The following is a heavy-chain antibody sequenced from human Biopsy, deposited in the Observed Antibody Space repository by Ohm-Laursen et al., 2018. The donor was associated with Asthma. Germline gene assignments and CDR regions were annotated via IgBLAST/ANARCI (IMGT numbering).Heavy chain of an antibody. J-gene: IGHJ4*02. D-gene: IGHD6-19*01. V-gene: IGHV4-59*01. CDR3: VRAVRNEQWLAPFDY. CDR2: VYWTGST. CDR1: GGSISSFY. Sequence: SQTLSLTCSVYGGSISSFYWSWTRQSPEKGLEWMGYVYWTGSTNYNPSLKSRVTMSVDTSKNRIFLELTSVTAADTAIYYCVRAVRNEQWLAPFDYWGQGKPVTVSS.